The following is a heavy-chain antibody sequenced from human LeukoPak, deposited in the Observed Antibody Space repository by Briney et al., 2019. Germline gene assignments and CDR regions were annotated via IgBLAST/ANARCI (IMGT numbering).Heavy chain of an antibody. V-gene: IGHV5-51*01. CDR1: GYSFTSYW. CDR3: ARQDESGYCSGGSCPYWFDP. CDR2: IYPGDSDT. Sequence: GESLKISCKGSGYSFTSYWIGWVRQMPGKGLEWMGIIYPGDSDTRYSPSFQAQVTISADKSISTAYLQWSSLKASDTAMYYCARQDESGYCSGGSCPYWFDPWGQGTLVTVSS. D-gene: IGHD2-15*01. J-gene: IGHJ5*02.